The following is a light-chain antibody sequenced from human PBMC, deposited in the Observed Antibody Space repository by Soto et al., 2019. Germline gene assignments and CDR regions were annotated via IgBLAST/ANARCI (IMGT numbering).Light chain of an antibody. CDR1: QSISSY. Sequence: DIPMTQSPSSLSASVGDRVTITCRASQSISSYLNWYQQKPGKAPKLLIYAASSLQSGVTSRFSGSVSGTDFTLTISSLQPEDFATYYCQQSYSTPGTFGQGTKLEIK. V-gene: IGKV1-39*01. J-gene: IGKJ2*01. CDR3: QQSYSTPGT. CDR2: AAS.